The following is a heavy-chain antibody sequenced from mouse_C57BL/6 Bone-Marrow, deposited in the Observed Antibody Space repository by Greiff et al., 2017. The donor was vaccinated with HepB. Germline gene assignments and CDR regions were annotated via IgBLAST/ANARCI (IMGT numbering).Heavy chain of an antibody. CDR3: TTRTYYSNGDY. Sequence: EVQLQQSGAELVRPGASVKLSCTASGFNIKDDYMHWVKQRPEQGLEWIGWIDPENGDTEYASKFQGKATITADTSSNTAYLQLSSLTSEDTAVYYCTTRTYYSNGDYWGQGTTLTVSS. J-gene: IGHJ2*01. CDR2: IDPENGDT. CDR1: GFNIKDDY. V-gene: IGHV14-4*01. D-gene: IGHD2-5*01.